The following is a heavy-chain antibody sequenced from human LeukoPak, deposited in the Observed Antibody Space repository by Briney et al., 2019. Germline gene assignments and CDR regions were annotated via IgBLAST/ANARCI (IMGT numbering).Heavy chain of an antibody. J-gene: IGHJ4*02. Sequence: GGSLRLSCAASGFTFSSYGMTWVRQAPGKGLERVANIKQDGSEKNYVDSVKGRFTISRDNAKNSLYLQMNSLRAEDTAVYYCAKSLRNGSGWASDYWGQGTLVTVSS. V-gene: IGHV3-7*03. CDR1: GFTFSSYG. D-gene: IGHD6-19*01. CDR2: IKQDGSEK. CDR3: AKSLRNGSGWASDY.